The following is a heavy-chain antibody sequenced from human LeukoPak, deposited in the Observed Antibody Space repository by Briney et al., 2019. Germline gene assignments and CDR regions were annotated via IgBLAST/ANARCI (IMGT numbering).Heavy chain of an antibody. Sequence: SETLSLTCTVSGGSISTYSWTWIRQPPGKGLEWIGYINYSGTTNYNPSLKSRVSMSVDTAKNQFSLKLSSVTAADTAVYYCARGTMMVGPWGQGTQVTVSS. D-gene: IGHD3-22*01. CDR3: ARGTMMVGP. J-gene: IGHJ5*02. V-gene: IGHV4-59*01. CDR2: INYSGTT. CDR1: GGSISTYS.